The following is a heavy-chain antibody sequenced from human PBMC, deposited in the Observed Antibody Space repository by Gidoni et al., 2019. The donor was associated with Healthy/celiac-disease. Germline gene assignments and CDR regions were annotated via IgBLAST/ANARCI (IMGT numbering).Heavy chain of an antibody. CDR1: GFTFRSSS. D-gene: IGHD2-8*01. J-gene: IGHJ6*02. CDR2: ISSGSSYI. Sequence: EVQLVESGGGLVKPGGSLRLSCAASGFTFRSSSMNWVRQAPGKGLGWVSSISSGSSYIYYADSVKGRFTISRDNAKNSLYLQMNSLRAEDTAVYYCARVEGLMVYATNYYYYGMDVWGQGTTVTVSS. V-gene: IGHV3-21*01. CDR3: ARVEGLMVYATNYYYYGMDV.